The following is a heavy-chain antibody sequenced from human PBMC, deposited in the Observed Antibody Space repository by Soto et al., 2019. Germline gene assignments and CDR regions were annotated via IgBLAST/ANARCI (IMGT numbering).Heavy chain of an antibody. CDR3: ANAPYYSCNWYGLDS. CDR1: GFIFSSYA. CDR2: ISGNGRHI. V-gene: IGHV3-23*01. Sequence: EVQLLESGGGLVQPGGSLRLSFAAAGFIFSSYAMSWVRQAPGKGLEWVSGISGNGRHIYYVDSVKGRFTISRDNSKNPLYLQMHSLTAAGTAVYYCANAPYYSCNWYGLDSWGQGTLVPVST. D-gene: IGHD6-13*01. J-gene: IGHJ4*02.